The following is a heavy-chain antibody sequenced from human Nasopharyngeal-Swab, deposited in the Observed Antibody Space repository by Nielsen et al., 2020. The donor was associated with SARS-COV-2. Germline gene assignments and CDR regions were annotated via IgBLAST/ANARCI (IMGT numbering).Heavy chain of an antibody. D-gene: IGHD2-8*02. V-gene: IGHV4-28*01. CDR2: IYYSGST. CDR3: ATKDYSGPYWPDFDF. J-gene: IGHJ4*02. Sequence: WIRQPPGKGLEWIGEIYYSGSTTYNPSLKSRVTMSMDRSKNQFSLNLNSVTAADTAVDYCATKDYSGPYWPDFDFWGQGTLVTVSS.